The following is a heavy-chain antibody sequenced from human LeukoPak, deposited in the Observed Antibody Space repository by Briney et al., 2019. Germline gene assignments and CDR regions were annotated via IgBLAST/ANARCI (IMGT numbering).Heavy chain of an antibody. CDR1: GASINDYF. J-gene: IGHJ4*02. CDR2: IYTSGST. Sequence: SETLSLTCTVSGASINDYFWSWIRQPAGKGLEWIGRIYTSGSTDYNLSLKSRLTMSVDTSKNQFSLKLSSVTAADTAVYFCARESKTYDGTGYHLDYWGQGTLVTVSS. CDR3: ARESKTYDGTGYHLDY. V-gene: IGHV4-4*07. D-gene: IGHD3-22*01.